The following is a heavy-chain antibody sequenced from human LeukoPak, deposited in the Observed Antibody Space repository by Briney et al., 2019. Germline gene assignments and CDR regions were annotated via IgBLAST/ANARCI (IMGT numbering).Heavy chain of an antibody. CDR3: ASYYDSSGYRPGGDAFDI. CDR1: GFTVSSNY. Sequence: PGGSLRLSCAASGFTVSSNYMSWVRQAPGKGLEWVSVIYSGGGTYYADSVKGRFTISRDNSKNTLYLQMNSLRAEDTAVYYCASYYDSSGYRPGGDAFDIWGQGTMVTVSS. CDR2: IYSGGGT. V-gene: IGHV3-53*01. D-gene: IGHD3-22*01. J-gene: IGHJ3*02.